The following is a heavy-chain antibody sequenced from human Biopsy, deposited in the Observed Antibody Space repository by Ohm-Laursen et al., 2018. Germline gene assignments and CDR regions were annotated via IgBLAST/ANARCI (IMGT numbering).Heavy chain of an antibody. CDR2: ISWSSGTI. Sequence: SLRPSCAASGFRVYDYAMQWVRQAPGKGLEWVSGISWSSGTIGYEDSVKGRFTVSRDNAKNSLFLQMNSLRVEDTALYYCVKSAYSSGFWEASDYWGQGTLVTVSS. D-gene: IGHD6-19*01. V-gene: IGHV3-9*01. CDR3: VKSAYSSGFWEASDY. CDR1: GFRVYDYA. J-gene: IGHJ4*02.